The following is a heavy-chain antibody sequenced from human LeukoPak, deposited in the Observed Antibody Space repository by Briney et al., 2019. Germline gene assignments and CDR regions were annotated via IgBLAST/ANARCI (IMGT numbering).Heavy chain of an antibody. CDR3: ILAAAGPVY. CDR2: IRGKTDGEAT. D-gene: IGHD6-13*01. Sequence: NTGGSLRLSCAASGFTFNNAWMTWVRQAPGKGLEWVGRIRGKTDGEATDYAAPVQGRFTISRDDSKDTLYLQMNSLKTQDTAVYYCILAAAGPVYWGQGTLLTVSS. J-gene: IGHJ1*01. V-gene: IGHV3-15*01. CDR1: GFTFNNAW.